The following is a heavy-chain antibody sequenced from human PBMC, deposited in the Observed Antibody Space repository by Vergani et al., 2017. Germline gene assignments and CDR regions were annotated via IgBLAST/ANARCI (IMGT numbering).Heavy chain of an antibody. CDR1: GFSLSNARMG. V-gene: IGHV2-26*01. J-gene: IGHJ6*03. CDR2: IFSNDEK. CDR3: ARIDSAYYYYYMDV. D-gene: IGHD3-22*01. Sequence: QVTLKESGPVLVKPTETLTLTCTVSGFSLSNARMGVSWIRQPPGKALEWLAHIFSNDEKSYSTSLKSRLTISKDTSKSQVVLPMTNMDPVDTATYYCARIDSAYYYYYMDVWGKGTTVTVSS.